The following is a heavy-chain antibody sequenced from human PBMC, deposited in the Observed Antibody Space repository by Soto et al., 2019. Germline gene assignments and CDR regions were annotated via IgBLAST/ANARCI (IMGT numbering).Heavy chain of an antibody. V-gene: IGHV4-59*01. CDR3: ARDFPDGSGYYEGAFDI. J-gene: IGHJ3*02. Sequence: QVQLQESGPGLVKPSETLSLTCTVSGGSISGYYWSWVRQPPGKGLEWIGYIYSSGNTNYNPSLKSRVTISIDTSENQFSLKLSSMTAADTAVYYCARDFPDGSGYYEGAFDIWGQGTKVTVSS. D-gene: IGHD3-22*01. CDR2: IYSSGNT. CDR1: GGSISGYY.